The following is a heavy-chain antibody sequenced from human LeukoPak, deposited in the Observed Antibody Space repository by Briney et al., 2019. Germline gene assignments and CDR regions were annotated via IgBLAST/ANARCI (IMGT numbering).Heavy chain of an antibody. V-gene: IGHV3-48*04. J-gene: IGHJ4*02. CDR2: ISGSGSTI. CDR1: GFTFSTCS. Sequence: GGSLRLSCAASGFTFSTCSMNWVRQAPGKGLEWVSFISGSGSTIFYADSVKGRFTISRDNAKNSLYLQMNSLRAEDTAIYYCAKVHRAYDYDSGSYYDSGFDYWGQGTLVTVSS. D-gene: IGHD3-10*01. CDR3: AKVHRAYDYDSGSYYDSGFDY.